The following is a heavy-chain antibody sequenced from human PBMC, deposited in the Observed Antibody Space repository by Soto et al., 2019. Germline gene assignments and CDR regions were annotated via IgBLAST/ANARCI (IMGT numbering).Heavy chain of an antibody. Sequence: PSETLSLTCSVSGSSLSSYYWTWIRQPPGKGLECIGYMYYSGKPNYNASLKSRVTISVDTSKNQFSLKLSSVTAADTAVYYCARDRDSSRDYYYGMDVWGQGTTVTVSS. CDR3: ARDRDSSRDYYYGMDV. CDR2: MYYSGKP. D-gene: IGHD6-13*01. J-gene: IGHJ6*02. V-gene: IGHV4-59*01. CDR1: GSSLSSYY.